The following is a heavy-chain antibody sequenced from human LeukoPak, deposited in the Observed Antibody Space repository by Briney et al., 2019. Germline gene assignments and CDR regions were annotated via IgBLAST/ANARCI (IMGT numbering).Heavy chain of an antibody. J-gene: IGHJ4*02. CDR2: IYYSGNT. CDR1: GGSISSGDYY. CDR3: ARHVGYSGFGNIDY. D-gene: IGHD5-12*01. Sequence: SQTLSLTCTVSGGSISSGDYYWNWIRQHPGKGLERIGYIYYSGNTYYNPSLKSRVTISVDTSKNQFSLKLSSVTAADTAVYYCARHVGYSGFGNIDYWGQGTLSPSPQ. V-gene: IGHV4-31*03.